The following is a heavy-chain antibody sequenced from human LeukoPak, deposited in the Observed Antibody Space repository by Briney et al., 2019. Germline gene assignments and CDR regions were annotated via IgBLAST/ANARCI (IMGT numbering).Heavy chain of an antibody. J-gene: IGHJ4*02. CDR3: ASGSSGDY. CDR1: GFIFSTCA. V-gene: IGHV3-7*02. D-gene: IGHD6-25*01. Sequence: GGSLRLSCTASGFIFSTCAMSWVRQAPGKGLEWVANIKEDGSEKYYVDSVKGRFTISRDNAKNSLYLQMNSLRVEDTAVYYCASGSSGDYWGQGILVTVSS. CDR2: IKEDGSEK.